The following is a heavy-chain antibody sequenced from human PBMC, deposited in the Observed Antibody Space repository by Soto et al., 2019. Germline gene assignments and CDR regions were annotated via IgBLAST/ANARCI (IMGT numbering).Heavy chain of an antibody. CDR1: GGSISSGGYS. CDR2: IYHSGST. V-gene: IGHV4-30-2*01. J-gene: IGHJ5*02. CDR3: ARVKRSTSRLDP. D-gene: IGHD1-26*01. Sequence: SETLSLTCAVSGGSISSGGYSWSWIRQPPGKGLEWIGYIYHSGSTYYNPSLKSRVTISVDTSKNQFSLKLTSVTPADTAIYYCARVKRSTSRLDPWGQGTLVTVSS.